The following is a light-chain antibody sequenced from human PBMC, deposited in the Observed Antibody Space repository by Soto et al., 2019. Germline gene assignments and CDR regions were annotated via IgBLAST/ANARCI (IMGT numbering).Light chain of an antibody. CDR3: QQYDNAPLP. CDR2: ASY. V-gene: IGKV1-27*01. J-gene: IGKJ4*01. CDR1: QDISTD. Sequence: DIQMTQAPSSLSASVGDRVTITCRARQDISTDLAWYQQKPGKVPKLLISASYTLQSGVPPRFSGSGSWTDFTLTISSQQPEDVVHYYLQQYDNAPLPFGGGTKVEIK.